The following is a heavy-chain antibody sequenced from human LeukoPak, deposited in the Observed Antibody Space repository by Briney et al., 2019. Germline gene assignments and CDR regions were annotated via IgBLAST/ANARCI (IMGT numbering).Heavy chain of an antibody. D-gene: IGHD2-2*01. V-gene: IGHV1-69*05. Sequence: ASVKVSCKASGYTFTSYDINWVRQATGQGLEWMGGIIPIFGTANYAQKFQGRVTITTDESTSTAYMELSSLRSEDTAVYYCARVGCSSTSCYAGALGDYYYYMDVWGKGTTVTVSS. CDR2: IIPIFGTA. J-gene: IGHJ6*03. CDR1: GYTFTSYD. CDR3: ARVGCSSTSCYAGALGDYYYYMDV.